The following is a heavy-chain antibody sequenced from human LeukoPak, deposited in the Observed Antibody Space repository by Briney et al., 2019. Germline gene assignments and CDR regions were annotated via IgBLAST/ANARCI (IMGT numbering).Heavy chain of an antibody. CDR2: INHSGST. V-gene: IGHV4-34*01. J-gene: IGHJ3*02. CDR1: GGSFSGYY. D-gene: IGHD3-16*02. CDR3: ARRSPSIWGSYRYTSNAFDI. Sequence: SETLSLTCAVYGGSFSGYYWSWIRQPPGKGLEWIGEINHSGSTNYNPSLKSRVTISVDTSKNQFPLKLSSVTAADTAVYYRARRSPSIWGSYRYTSNAFDIWGQGTMVTVSS.